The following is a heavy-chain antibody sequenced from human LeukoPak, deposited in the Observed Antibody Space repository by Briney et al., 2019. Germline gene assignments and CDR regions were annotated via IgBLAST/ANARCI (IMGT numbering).Heavy chain of an antibody. Sequence: GGSLRLSCAASGFTVSSNYMSWVRQAPGKGLEWASVIYSGGSTYYADSVKGRFTISRDNSKNTLYLQMNSLRAEDTAVYYCARDLGGSYYDYWGQGTLVTVSS. CDR1: GFTVSSNY. V-gene: IGHV3-66*01. CDR3: ARDLGGSYYDY. D-gene: IGHD1-26*01. J-gene: IGHJ4*02. CDR2: IYSGGST.